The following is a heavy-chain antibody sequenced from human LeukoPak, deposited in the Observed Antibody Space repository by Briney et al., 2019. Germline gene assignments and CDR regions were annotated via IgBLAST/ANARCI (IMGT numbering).Heavy chain of an antibody. V-gene: IGHV4-39*01. CDR1: GGSISSSSYC. J-gene: IGHJ6*02. CDR2: IYYSGST. CDR3: ASSLDYGDGMDV. D-gene: IGHD4-17*01. Sequence: PSETLSLTCTVSGGSISSSSYCWGWIRQPPGKGLEWIGSIYYSGSTYYNPSLKSRVTISVDTSKNQFSLKLSSVTAADTAVYYCASSLDYGDGMDVWGQGTTVTVSS.